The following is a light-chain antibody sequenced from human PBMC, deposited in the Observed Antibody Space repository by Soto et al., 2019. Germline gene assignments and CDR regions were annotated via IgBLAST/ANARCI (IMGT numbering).Light chain of an antibody. V-gene: IGLV4-69*01. CDR1: SGHNNYA. CDR2: VNSDGSH. CDR3: QTWGTGIRGV. J-gene: IGLJ2*01. Sequence: QPVLTQSPSASASLGASVKLTCTLSSGHNNYAIAWHQQQPEKGPRYLIKVNSDGSHRKGDGIPDRFSGSSSGAERYLTISSLQSEDEGDYYCQTWGTGIRGVFGGGTKLTVL.